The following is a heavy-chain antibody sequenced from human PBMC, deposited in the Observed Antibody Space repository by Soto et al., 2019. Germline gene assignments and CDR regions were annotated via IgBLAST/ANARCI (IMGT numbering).Heavy chain of an antibody. CDR1: GGSFSGYY. CDR3: KWLSRNYYYMDV. J-gene: IGHJ6*03. Sequence: QVRLQQWGAGLLKPSETLSLTCAVYGGSFSGYYRSWIRQPPGKGLEWIGEINHSGSTNYNPSLKSRVTISVDTSKNQFSLKLSSVTAADTAVYYCKWLSRNYYYMDVWGKGTTVTVSS. V-gene: IGHV4-34*01. CDR2: INHSGST. D-gene: IGHD3-22*01.